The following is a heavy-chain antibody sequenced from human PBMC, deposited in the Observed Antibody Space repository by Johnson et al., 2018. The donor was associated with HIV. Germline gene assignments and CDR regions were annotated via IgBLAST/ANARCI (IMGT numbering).Heavy chain of an antibody. CDR2: ISYDGSNK. V-gene: IGHV3-30-3*01. D-gene: IGHD6-13*01. J-gene: IGHJ3*02. Sequence: QVQLVESGGGVVQPGRSLRLSCVASGFTFSSYAMHWVRQAPGKGLEWVAVISYDGSNKYYADSVKGRFTISRDNSKTTLYLQMNSLRAEDKAVYYCARGLAADAFDIWGQGTMVTVSS. CDR1: GFTFSSYA. CDR3: ARGLAADAFDI.